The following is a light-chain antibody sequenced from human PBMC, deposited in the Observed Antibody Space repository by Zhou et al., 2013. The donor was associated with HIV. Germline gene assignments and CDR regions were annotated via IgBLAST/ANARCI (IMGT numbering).Light chain of an antibody. Sequence: AIRITQSPSSLSASTGDRVTITCRASQPINNYLAWYQQKPGEAPNLLIYDASSVQSGVPSRFTGSGSGTDFTLTISSLQPEDFATYYCQQSYGSLLTFGQGTRLDIK. CDR2: DAS. CDR3: QQSYGSLLT. CDR1: QPINNY. V-gene: IGKV1-8*01. J-gene: IGKJ5*01.